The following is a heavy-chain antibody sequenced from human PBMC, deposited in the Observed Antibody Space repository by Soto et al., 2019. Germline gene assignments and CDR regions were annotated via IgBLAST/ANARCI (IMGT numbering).Heavy chain of an antibody. Sequence: PSETLSLTCTVSGGSISSYYWSWIRQPPGKGLEWIGYIYYSGSTNYNPSLKSRVTISVDTSKNQFSLKLSSVTAADTAVYYCARHSSGGALFDYWGQGTLVTVSS. D-gene: IGHD6-19*01. J-gene: IGHJ4*02. CDR1: GGSISSYY. CDR3: ARHSSGGALFDY. V-gene: IGHV4-59*08. CDR2: IYYSGST.